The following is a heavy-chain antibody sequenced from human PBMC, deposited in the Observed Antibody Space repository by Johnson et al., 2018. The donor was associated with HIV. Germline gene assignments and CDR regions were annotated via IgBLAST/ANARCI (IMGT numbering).Heavy chain of an antibody. CDR1: GFAFHDRG. CDR2: INGNGGST. Sequence: VQLVESGGGVVRPGGSLRLSCAASGFAFHDRGMSWVRQAPGKGLEWVSGINGNGGSTAYADSVKGRFPISRDNSKNTLYLEMNSLRAEDTAVYYCATEARGVHGTLRFLEWSDGFDIWGQGTMVTVSS. CDR3: ATEARGVHGTLRFLEWSDGFDI. D-gene: IGHD3-3*01. V-gene: IGHV3-20*04. J-gene: IGHJ3*02.